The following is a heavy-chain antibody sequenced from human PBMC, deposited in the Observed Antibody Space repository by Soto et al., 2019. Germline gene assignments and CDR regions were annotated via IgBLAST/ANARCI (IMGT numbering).Heavy chain of an antibody. CDR2: ISAYNGNT. CDR1: GYTFTSYG. D-gene: IGHD2-15*01. V-gene: IGHV1-18*01. CDR3: AREGCSGGSREGLWFDP. Sequence: ASVKVSCKASGYTFTSYGISWVRQAPGQGLEWMGWISAYNGNTNYAQKLQGRVTMTTDTSTSTAYMELRSLRSDDTAVYYCAREGCSGGSREGLWFDPWGQGTLVTVSS. J-gene: IGHJ5*02.